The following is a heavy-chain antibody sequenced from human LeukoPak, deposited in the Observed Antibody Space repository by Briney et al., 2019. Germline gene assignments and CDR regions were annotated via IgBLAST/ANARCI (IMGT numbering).Heavy chain of an antibody. J-gene: IGHJ4*02. Sequence: PGPSLTLSLLASGLTFGSYSTNWVRQAPRKGLEWVSYISSGSSIMYYADSVKGRFSISRDNAKNSLFLRMDSLRDDDTAVYYCVRDGGSHGAYPPRWGQGTVVTVS. V-gene: IGHV3-48*02. D-gene: IGHD4-17*01. CDR2: ISSGSSIM. CDR1: GLTFGSYS. CDR3: VRDGGSHGAYPPR.